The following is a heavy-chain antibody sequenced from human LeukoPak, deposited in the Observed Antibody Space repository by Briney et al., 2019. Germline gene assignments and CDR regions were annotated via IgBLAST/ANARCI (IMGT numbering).Heavy chain of an antibody. CDR2: IGGGGTGT. V-gene: IGHV3-23*01. D-gene: IGHD3-3*01. CDR1: GFTFSSSA. J-gene: IGHJ4*02. CDR3: AKELESREIFEY. Sequence: PGGSLRLSCAASGFTFSSSAMTWVRQAPGKGLEWVSGIGGGGTGTHYADSVKGRFTVSRDNSRNTLYLQMNSLRAEDTALYYCAKELESREIFEYWGQGTLVTVSS.